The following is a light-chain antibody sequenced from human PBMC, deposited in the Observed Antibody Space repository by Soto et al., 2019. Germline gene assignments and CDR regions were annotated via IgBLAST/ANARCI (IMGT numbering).Light chain of an antibody. CDR2: GAY. CDR3: QHYSDWPLT. J-gene: IGKJ4*01. Sequence: EIVMTQSPATLSVSPGERATLSCGASQSVRTYLAWYQQKPGQAPRLLIHGAYIRATGVPARFSGSASGTEFTLTISSLQSEDFAVYYCQHYSDWPLTFGGGTRVENK. CDR1: QSVRTY. V-gene: IGKV3-15*01.